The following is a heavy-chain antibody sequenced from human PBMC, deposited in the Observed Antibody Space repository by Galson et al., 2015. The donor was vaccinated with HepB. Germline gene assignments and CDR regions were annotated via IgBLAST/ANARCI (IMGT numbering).Heavy chain of an antibody. Sequence: LRLSCAASGFTVSSNYMSWVRQAPGKGLEWVSVIYSGGSTYYADSVKGRFTISRDNSKNTLYLQMNSLRAEDTAVYYCARDPSTTPLRYGMDVWGQGTTVTVSS. V-gene: IGHV3-66*02. CDR1: GFTVSSNY. CDR3: ARDPSTTPLRYGMDV. CDR2: IYSGGST. J-gene: IGHJ6*02. D-gene: IGHD4-17*01.